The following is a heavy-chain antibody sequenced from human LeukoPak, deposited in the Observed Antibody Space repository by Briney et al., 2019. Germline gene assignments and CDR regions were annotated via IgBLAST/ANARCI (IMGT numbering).Heavy chain of an antibody. J-gene: IGHJ4*01. CDR3: ARSDGYKYDY. CDR1: GYSFTTYW. CDR2: IHPGDSDT. V-gene: IGHV5-51*01. D-gene: IGHD5-24*01. Sequence: GESRVISCQGSGYSFTTYWIAWVRQVPGRGLEWMGIIHPGDSDTRYSPSFEGQVTISADKSITTAYLQWSSLQTSDTAIHYCARSDGYKYDYWGHDSLGPVSS.